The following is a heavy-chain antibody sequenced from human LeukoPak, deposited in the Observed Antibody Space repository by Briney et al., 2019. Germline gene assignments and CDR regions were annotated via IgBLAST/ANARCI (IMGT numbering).Heavy chain of an antibody. V-gene: IGHV4-61*08. Sequence: SETLSLTCTVSGGSITSGGYYWSWIRQPPGKGLEWIGYIYYSGSTNYNPSLKSRVTISVDTSKNQFSLKLSSVTAADTAVYYCARGPYGDYADAFDIWGQGTMVTVSS. CDR3: ARGPYGDYADAFDI. CDR1: GGSITSGGYY. J-gene: IGHJ3*02. CDR2: IYYSGST. D-gene: IGHD4-17*01.